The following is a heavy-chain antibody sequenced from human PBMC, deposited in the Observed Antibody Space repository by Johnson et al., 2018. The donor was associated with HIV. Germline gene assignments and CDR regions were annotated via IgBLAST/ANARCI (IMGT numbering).Heavy chain of an antibody. CDR3: ARDPGNGGRPFDAFDI. CDR1: GFTFNAYA. Sequence: QLVESGGAVIQPGGSLRLSCAASGFTFNAYAMHWVRQVPGNGLEWVSLIRWDGAVTRYVDSVKGRFTISRDNSKNTVFLQMDSLRGEDTADYYCARDPGNGGRPFDAFDIWGQGTMVTVSS. D-gene: IGHD4-23*01. J-gene: IGHJ3*02. V-gene: IGHV3-43D*03. CDR2: IRWDGAVT.